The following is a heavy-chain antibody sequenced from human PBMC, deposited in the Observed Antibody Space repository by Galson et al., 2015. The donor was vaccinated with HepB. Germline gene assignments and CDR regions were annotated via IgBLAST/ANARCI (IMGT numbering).Heavy chain of an antibody. CDR2: IRSKAYGGTT. D-gene: IGHD3-10*01. CDR1: GFTFGDYA. V-gene: IGHV3-49*03. CDR3: TRAVRGVITVDGMDV. J-gene: IGHJ6*02. Sequence: SLRLSCAASGFTFGDYAMSWFRQAPGKGLEWVGFIRSKAYGGTTEYAASVKGRFTITRDDSKNIAYLQMNSLKTEDTAVYYCTRAVRGVITVDGMDVWGQGTTVTVSS.